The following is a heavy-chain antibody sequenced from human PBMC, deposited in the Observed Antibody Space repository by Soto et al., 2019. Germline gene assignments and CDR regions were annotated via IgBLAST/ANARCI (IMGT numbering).Heavy chain of an antibody. D-gene: IGHD2-21*02. Sequence: GGSLRLSWAASGFSFSSLAMSWVRQAPGKGLEWVSSISGRGVDTLYADSVKGRFTISRDNSRNTLYLQVNSLRAEGTAVYYCAKDQTDVTLFDYWGKGTLVTVSS. V-gene: IGHV3-23*01. CDR2: ISGRGVDT. CDR3: AKDQTDVTLFDY. J-gene: IGHJ4*02. CDR1: GFSFSSLA.